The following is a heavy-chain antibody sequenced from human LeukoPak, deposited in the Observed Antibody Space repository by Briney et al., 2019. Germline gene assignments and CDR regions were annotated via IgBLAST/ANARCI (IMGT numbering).Heavy chain of an antibody. CDR1: GGSFSGYY. CDR3: TAAWSNFDF. D-gene: IGHD6-25*01. J-gene: IGHJ4*02. CDR2: ISGGSSYI. Sequence: ETLSLTCAVYGGSFSGYYWSWIRQPPGKGLEWVSSISGGSSYIYYADSVRGRFTISRDNAKTSLYLQMNSLRPEDTAIYYCTAAWSNFDFWGQGILVAVSS. V-gene: IGHV3-21*01.